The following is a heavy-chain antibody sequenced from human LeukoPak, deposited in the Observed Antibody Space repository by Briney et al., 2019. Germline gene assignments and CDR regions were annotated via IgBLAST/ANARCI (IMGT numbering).Heavy chain of an antibody. CDR1: GFTFSGFW. Sequence: GGSLRLSCAVSGFTFSGFWMSWSRQAPGKGLEWVSVIYSGGSTYYADSVKGRFTISRDNSKNTLYLQMNSLRAEDTAVYYCARDEEFDIWGQGTMVTVSS. V-gene: IGHV3-53*01. J-gene: IGHJ3*02. CDR3: ARDEEFDI. CDR2: IYSGGST.